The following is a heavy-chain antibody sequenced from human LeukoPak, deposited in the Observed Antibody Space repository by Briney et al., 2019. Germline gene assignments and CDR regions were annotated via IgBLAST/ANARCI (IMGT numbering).Heavy chain of an antibody. J-gene: IGHJ5*02. CDR1: GGSISSSSYY. CDR3: ARQIRWLRYWFDP. V-gene: IGHV4-39*07. D-gene: IGHD5-12*01. CDR2: IYYSGST. Sequence: SETLSLTCTVSGGSISSSSYYWGWIRQPPGKGLEWIGSIYYSGSTYYNPSLKSRVTISVDTSKNQFSLKLSSVTAADTAVYYCARQIRWLRYWFDPWGQGTLVTVSS.